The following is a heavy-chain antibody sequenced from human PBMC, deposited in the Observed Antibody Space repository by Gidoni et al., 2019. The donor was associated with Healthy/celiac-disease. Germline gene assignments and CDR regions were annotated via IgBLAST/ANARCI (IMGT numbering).Heavy chain of an antibody. V-gene: IGHV3-9*02. D-gene: IGHD6-19*01. CDR3: AKDPYSSGPRAFQH. CDR1: GFTSDDYA. Sequence: EVQLVESAGGLVQPGWSLRLSCAASGFTSDDYAMLLVRQAPGQGLEWVPGISWNSGSIGYADSVKGRFTISRDNAKNSLYLQMNSLRAEDTALYYCAKDPYSSGPRAFQHWGQGTLVTVSS. CDR2: ISWNSGSI. J-gene: IGHJ1*01.